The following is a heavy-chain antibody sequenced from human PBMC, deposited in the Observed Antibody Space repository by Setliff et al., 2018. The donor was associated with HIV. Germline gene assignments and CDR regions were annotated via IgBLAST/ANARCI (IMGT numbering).Heavy chain of an antibody. D-gene: IGHD1-26*01. Sequence: SSETLSLTCAVSGYSISSGYYWAWIRQSPGKGLDWIGSIHHSGTTYYNPSLKSRVTISVDTTTNQVSLQLNSVTAVDTAVYYCARVPHRVVGTTTLLYHFDYWGLGTLVTVSS. CDR3: ARVPHRVVGTTTLLYHFDY. CDR1: GYSISSGYY. V-gene: IGHV4-38-2*01. J-gene: IGHJ4*02. CDR2: IHHSGTT.